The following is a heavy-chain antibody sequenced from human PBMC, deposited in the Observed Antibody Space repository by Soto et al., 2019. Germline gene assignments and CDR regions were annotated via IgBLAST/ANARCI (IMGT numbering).Heavy chain of an antibody. D-gene: IGHD1-1*01. J-gene: IGHJ6*02. V-gene: IGHV2-26*01. CDR1: GFSLSNARMG. CDR2: IFSNDEK. CDR3: ARIEAEYTPSPYYYYYYYGMAV. Sequence: SGPTLVNPTETLTLTCTVSGFSLSNARMGVSWIRQPPGKALEWLAHIFSNDEKSYSTSLKSRLTISKDTSKSQVVLTMTNMDPVDTATYYCARIEAEYTPSPYYYYYYYGMAVWGQGTTVTVSS.